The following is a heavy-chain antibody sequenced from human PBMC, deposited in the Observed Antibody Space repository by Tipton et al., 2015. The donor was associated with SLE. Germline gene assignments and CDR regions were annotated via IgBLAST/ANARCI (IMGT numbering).Heavy chain of an antibody. Sequence: TLSLTCIVSGGSINDYYWGWIRQSPGKGLEWIGHFSSSGGTNYNTSLKSRVTISADTSKNEISLKMTSVTAADTAVYYCARRDCGGDCYYGHWGQGTQVTVSS. D-gene: IGHD2-21*01. CDR3: ARRDCGGDCYYGH. V-gene: IGHV4-59*08. CDR2: FSSSGGT. CDR1: GGSINDYY. J-gene: IGHJ4*02.